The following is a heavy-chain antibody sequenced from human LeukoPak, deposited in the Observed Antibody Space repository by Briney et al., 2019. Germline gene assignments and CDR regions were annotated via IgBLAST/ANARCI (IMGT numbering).Heavy chain of an antibody. V-gene: IGHV4-39*01. CDR3: ARANYDSSGHFDY. J-gene: IGHJ4*02. CDR1: GGSISSSSYY. CDR2: IYYSGST. D-gene: IGHD3-22*01. Sequence: SETLSLTCTVSGGSISSSSYYWGWIRQPPGKGLEWIGSIYYSGSTYYNPSLKSQVTISVDTSKNQFSPKLSSVTAADTAVYYCARANYDSSGHFDYWGQGTLVTVSS.